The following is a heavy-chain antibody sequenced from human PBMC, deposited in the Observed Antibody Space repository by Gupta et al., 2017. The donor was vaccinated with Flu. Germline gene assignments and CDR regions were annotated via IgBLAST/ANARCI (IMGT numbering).Heavy chain of an antibody. D-gene: IGHD2-2*02. CDR3: ARGPYCSSTSCYNGWFDP. CDR2: INHSGST. J-gene: IGHJ5*02. CDR1: GGSLSGYY. V-gene: IGHV4-34*01. Sequence: QVQLQQWGAGLLKPSETLSLTCAVYGGSLSGYYWSWIRQPPGKGLEWIGEINHSGSTNYNPSLKSRVTISVDTSKNQFSLKLSSVTAADTAVYYCARGPYCSSTSCYNGWFDPWGQGTLVTVSS.